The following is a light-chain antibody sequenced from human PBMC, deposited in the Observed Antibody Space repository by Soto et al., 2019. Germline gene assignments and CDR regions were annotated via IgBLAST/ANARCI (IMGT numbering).Light chain of an antibody. CDR1: SSNIGTSNIGAGYD. J-gene: IGLJ1*01. Sequence: QSVLTQPPSVSGAPGQRVTISCTGSSSNIGTSNIGAGYDVHWYQQLPGTAPKLLIYRNNNRPSGVPDRFSASKSGTSATLGITGFQTGDEADYYCGSWDSSLSAYVFGTGTKVTVL. CDR3: GSWDSSLSAYV. V-gene: IGLV1-40*01. CDR2: RNN.